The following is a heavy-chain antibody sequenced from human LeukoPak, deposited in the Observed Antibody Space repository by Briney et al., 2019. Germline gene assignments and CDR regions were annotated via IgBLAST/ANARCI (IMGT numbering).Heavy chain of an antibody. CDR3: ARDRPRPYYYYGMDV. J-gene: IGHJ6*04. V-gene: IGHV1-18*04. Sequence: ASVKVSCTASGYTFTSYGISWVRQAPGQGLEWMGWISAYNGNTNYAQKLQGRVTMTTDTSTSTAYMELRSLRSDDTAVYYCARDRPRPYYYYGMDVWGKGTTVTFSS. CDR2: ISAYNGNT. CDR1: GYTFTSYG.